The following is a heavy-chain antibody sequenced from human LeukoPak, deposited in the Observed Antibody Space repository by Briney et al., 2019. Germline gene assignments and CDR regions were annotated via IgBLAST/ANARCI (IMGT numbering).Heavy chain of an antibody. V-gene: IGHV1-69*13. CDR3: ARDCSGGSCSN. J-gene: IGHJ4*02. CDR1: GGTFSRYA. D-gene: IGHD2-15*01. Sequence: SMKVSCKASGGTFSRYAISWVRQAPGQGLEWMGGIIPIFGTANYAQKFQGRVTITADESTSTAYMELSSLRSEDTAVYYCARDCSGGSCSNWGQGTLVTVSS. CDR2: IIPIFGTA.